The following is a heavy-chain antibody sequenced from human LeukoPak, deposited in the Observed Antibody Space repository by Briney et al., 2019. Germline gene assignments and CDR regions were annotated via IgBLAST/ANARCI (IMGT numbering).Heavy chain of an antibody. J-gene: IGHJ6*03. D-gene: IGHD5-12*01. CDR3: ARGISGYDFYYFYYMDV. CDR1: GFTFSSYE. Sequence: GGSLRLSCAASGFTFSSYEMNWVRQAPGKGLEWVSYISSIGSAIYYADSVKGRFTISRDNPKNSLYLQMNSLRAEDTAVYYCARGISGYDFYYFYYMDVWGKGTTVTVSS. CDR2: ISSIGSAI. V-gene: IGHV3-48*03.